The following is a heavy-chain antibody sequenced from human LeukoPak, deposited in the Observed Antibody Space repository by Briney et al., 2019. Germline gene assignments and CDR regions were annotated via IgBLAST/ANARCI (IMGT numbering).Heavy chain of an antibody. CDR1: GGSISSSSYY. CDR3: ARDRYYYDSSARYFDY. Sequence: PSETLSLTCTVSGGSISSSSYYWGWIRQPPGKGLEWIGSIYYSGSTYYNPSLKSRVTISVDTSKNQFSLKLSSVTAADTAVYYCARDRYYYDSSARYFDYWGQGTLVTVSS. V-gene: IGHV4-39*07. D-gene: IGHD3-22*01. J-gene: IGHJ4*02. CDR2: IYYSGST.